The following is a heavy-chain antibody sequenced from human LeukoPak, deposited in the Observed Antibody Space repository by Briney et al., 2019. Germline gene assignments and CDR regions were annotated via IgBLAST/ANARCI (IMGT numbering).Heavy chain of an antibody. Sequence: ASVKVSCKASGYTFTGYYMHWVRQAPGQGLEWMGRINPNSGGTNYAQKFQGRVTMTRDTSISTAYMELSRLRSEDTAVYYCATEFVGLAAFDIWGQGTMVTVSS. J-gene: IGHJ3*02. CDR1: GYTFTGYY. CDR3: ATEFVGLAAFDI. V-gene: IGHV1-2*06. D-gene: IGHD3-16*02. CDR2: INPNSGGT.